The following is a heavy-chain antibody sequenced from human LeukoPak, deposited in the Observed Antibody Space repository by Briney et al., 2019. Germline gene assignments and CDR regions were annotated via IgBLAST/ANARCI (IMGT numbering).Heavy chain of an antibody. J-gene: IGHJ4*02. CDR3: ARGPGAVAGTVYFDY. CDR1: GFTVSSNY. D-gene: IGHD6-19*01. Sequence: GGSLRLSCAASGFTVSSNYMSWVRQAPGKGLEWFSVIYSGGSTYYADSVKGRFTISRDNSKNTLYLQMNSLRAEDTAVYYCARGPGAVAGTVYFDYWGQGTLVTVSS. V-gene: IGHV3-53*01. CDR2: IYSGGST.